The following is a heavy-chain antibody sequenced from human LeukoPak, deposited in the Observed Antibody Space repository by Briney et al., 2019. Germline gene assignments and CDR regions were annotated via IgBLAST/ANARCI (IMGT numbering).Heavy chain of an antibody. CDR2: IYYSGST. CDR3: ARERHGHPFDS. CDR1: GGSISSYY. Sequence: PSETLSLTCTVSGGSISSYYWSWIRQPPGKGLEWIGYIYYSGSTNYNPSLKSRLTISRDTSKNQFSLNLSSVTAADTAVYYCARERHGHPFDSWGQGTLVTVSS. J-gene: IGHJ4*02. V-gene: IGHV4-59*01.